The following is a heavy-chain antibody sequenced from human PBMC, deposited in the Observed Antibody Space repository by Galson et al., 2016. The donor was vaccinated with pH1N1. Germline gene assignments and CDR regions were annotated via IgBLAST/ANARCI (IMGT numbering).Heavy chain of an antibody. D-gene: IGHD3-16*01. CDR1: GYTFTTYG. CDR2: ISANNGNT. V-gene: IGHV1-18*04. Sequence: SVKVSCKASGYTFTTYGISWVRQAPGQGLEWMGWISANNGNTNSAQKLQGRVTITRDTSATTAYMELSSLRFEDAAVYYCARRVGRNFDYWGQGTLVTVSS. CDR3: ARRVGRNFDY. J-gene: IGHJ4*02.